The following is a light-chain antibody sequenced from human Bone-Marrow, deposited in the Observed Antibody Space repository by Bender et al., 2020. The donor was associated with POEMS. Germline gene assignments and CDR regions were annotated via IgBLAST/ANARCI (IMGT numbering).Light chain of an antibody. CDR3: AVWDDSLNRWM. CDR1: NSDVGSLNL. CDR2: EGS. V-gene: IGLV2-23*01. J-gene: IGLJ3*02. Sequence: QAALTQPAPVSGSPGQSITISCTGTNSDVGSLNLVSWYQNHPGRAPKLILYEGSKRPSGVSDRFSGSKSGNTASLTISGLQSEDEADYYCAVWDDSLNRWMFRGGTELTVL.